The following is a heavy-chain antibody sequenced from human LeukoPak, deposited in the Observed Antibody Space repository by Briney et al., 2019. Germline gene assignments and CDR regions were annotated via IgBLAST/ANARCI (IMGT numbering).Heavy chain of an antibody. J-gene: IGHJ1*01. Sequence: SETLSLTCAVYGGSLSGYYWSWIRQPPGKGLEGIGEINHSGSTNYNPSLKSRVTISVDTSKNQFSLKLSSVTAADTAVYYCASKTIFGVVIILEYFQHWGQGTLVTVSS. D-gene: IGHD3-3*01. CDR1: GGSLSGYY. CDR2: INHSGST. V-gene: IGHV4-34*01. CDR3: ASKTIFGVVIILEYFQH.